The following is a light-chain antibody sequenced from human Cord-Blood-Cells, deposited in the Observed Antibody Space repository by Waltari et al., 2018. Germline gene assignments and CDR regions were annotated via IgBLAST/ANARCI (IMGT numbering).Light chain of an antibody. CDR1: SSDVGSYHL. CDR3: CSYAGSSTFYV. V-gene: IGLV2-23*02. J-gene: IGLJ1*01. CDR2: DVS. Sequence: QSALTQPASVSGSPGQSIPISCTGTSSDVGSYHLVSWYPQHPAKAPKLMICDVSKRPSGVSNRFAGSKSGNTASLTISGLQAEDEADYYCCSYAGSSTFYVFGTGTKVTVL.